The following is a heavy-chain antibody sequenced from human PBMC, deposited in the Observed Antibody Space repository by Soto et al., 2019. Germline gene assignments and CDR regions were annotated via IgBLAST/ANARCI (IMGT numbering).Heavy chain of an antibody. V-gene: IGHV3-53*04. CDR2: IYSCGST. CDR1: GFTVSSNY. J-gene: IGHJ6*03. D-gene: IGHD4-17*01. CDR3: ARGTTYYYYMDV. Sequence: EVQLVESGGGLVQPGGSLRLSCAASGFTVSSNYMSWVRQAPGKGLEGVSVIYSCGSTYYADSVKGRFTISRHNSKNTPYLQMNSLRAEDTAVYYWARGTTYYYYMDVLGKGTTVTVAS.